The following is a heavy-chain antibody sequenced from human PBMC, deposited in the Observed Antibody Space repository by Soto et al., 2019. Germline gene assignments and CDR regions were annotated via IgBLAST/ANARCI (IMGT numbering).Heavy chain of an antibody. V-gene: IGHV3-33*01. CDR3: ARDGGSHRPSYFDS. J-gene: IGHJ4*02. CDR2: IWYDGSIK. Sequence: VHLVESGGGVVQPGRSLRLSCAASGSTFSYYGMNWVRQAPGKGPEWVAVIWYDGSIKYYAESVKGRFSISRDNSKNTLYLNMNSLRTEDTAVYYCARDGGSHRPSYFDSWGQGSQVIVSS. CDR1: GSTFSYYG. D-gene: IGHD3-16*01.